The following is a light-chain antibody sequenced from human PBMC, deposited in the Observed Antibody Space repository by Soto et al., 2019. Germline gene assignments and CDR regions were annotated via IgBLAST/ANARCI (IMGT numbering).Light chain of an antibody. V-gene: IGKV3-20*01. CDR3: QQDSSSPYT. J-gene: IGKJ2*01. Sequence: LSPWDGATLACRASQSVSSSFVAWYQRKPGQAPRLHIYGASSMATDIPSRLSGSGSGTDITLTISRLAPEDFTVYYCQQDSSSPYTFGQGTKLEIK. CDR2: GAS. CDR1: QSVSSSF.